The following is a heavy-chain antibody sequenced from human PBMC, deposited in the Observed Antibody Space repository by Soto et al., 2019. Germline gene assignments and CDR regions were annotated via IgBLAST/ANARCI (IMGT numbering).Heavy chain of an antibody. D-gene: IGHD2-15*01. CDR1: GYTFTSYD. J-gene: IGHJ4*02. CDR2: MNPNSGNT. Sequence: ASVKVSCKASGYTFTSYDINWVRQATGQGLEWMGWMNPNSGNTGYAQKFQGRVTMTRNTSISTAYMELSSLRSEDTAVYYCARVHCSGGSCYLGVSNFDYWGQGTLVTVSS. CDR3: ARVHCSGGSCYLGVSNFDY. V-gene: IGHV1-8*01.